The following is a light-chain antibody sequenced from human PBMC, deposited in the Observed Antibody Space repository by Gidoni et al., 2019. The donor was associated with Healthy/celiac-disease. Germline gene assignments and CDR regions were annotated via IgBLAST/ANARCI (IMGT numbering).Light chain of an antibody. CDR1: QSISSD. CDR3: QQSYSTPRST. Sequence: IQLTQSPSSLSASVGDRVTITCLESQSISSDLNWYQQKPGKAPKIMIYAAYSLQSGVQSSYSGSGSGTDFTRTISSLQPEDFATYYCQQSYSTPRSTIGQGTRLEIK. V-gene: IGKV1-39*01. CDR2: AAY. J-gene: IGKJ5*01.